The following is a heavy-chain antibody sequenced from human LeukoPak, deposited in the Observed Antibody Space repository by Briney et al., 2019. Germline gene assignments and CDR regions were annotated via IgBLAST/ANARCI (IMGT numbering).Heavy chain of an antibody. Sequence: GGSLRLSCAASGFTFSSYWMSWVRQAPGKGLEWVANIKQDGSEKYYVDSVKGRFTISRDNAKNSLYLQMNSLRAEDTAVYYCARDLRYSCSGGSCYPGGFDYWGQGTLVTVSS. CDR1: GFTFSSYW. CDR2: IKQDGSEK. D-gene: IGHD2-15*01. J-gene: IGHJ4*02. CDR3: ARDLRYSCSGGSCYPGGFDY. V-gene: IGHV3-7*04.